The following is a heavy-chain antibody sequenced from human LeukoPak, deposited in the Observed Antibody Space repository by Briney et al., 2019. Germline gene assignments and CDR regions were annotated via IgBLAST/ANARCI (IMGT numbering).Heavy chain of an antibody. CDR2: ISSSGSTI. J-gene: IGHJ6*04. CDR3: AELGITMIGGV. D-gene: IGHD3-10*02. V-gene: IGHV3-48*03. Sequence: GGSLRLSCSASGFTFSSYEMNWVRQAPGKGLEWVSYISSSGSTIYYADPVKGRFTISRDNAKNSLYLQMNSLRAEDTAVYYCAELGITMIGGVWGKGTTVTISS. CDR1: GFTFSSYE.